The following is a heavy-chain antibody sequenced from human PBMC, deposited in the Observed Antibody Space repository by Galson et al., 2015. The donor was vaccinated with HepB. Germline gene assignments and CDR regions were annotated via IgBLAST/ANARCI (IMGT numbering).Heavy chain of an antibody. J-gene: IGHJ4*02. V-gene: IGHV3-48*02. CDR2: ISSSGSTT. CDR1: GFTFSSYS. CDR3: AGDSVGYTSSSSPF. D-gene: IGHD6-6*01. Sequence: SLRLSCAASGFTFSSYSMNWVRQAPGKGLEWVSYISSSGSTTYYADSVKGRFAISRGNAKNSLSLQMNSLRDEDTAVYYCAGDSVGYTSSSSPFWGQGTLVIVSS.